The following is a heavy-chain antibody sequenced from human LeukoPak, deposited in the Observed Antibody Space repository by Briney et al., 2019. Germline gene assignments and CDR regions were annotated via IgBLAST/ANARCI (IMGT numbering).Heavy chain of an antibody. CDR3: ARAHYGDPYPNDY. CDR2: INQDGSQR. V-gene: IGHV3-7*01. J-gene: IGHJ4*02. D-gene: IGHD4-17*01. Sequence: GGTLRLSCAASGFTFSRYWMSWVRRAPGKGLEWVANINQDGSQRYYVDSVKGRFTISRDNAKNSLYLQMNSLRDEDTALYYCARAHYGDPYPNDYWGQGTLVTVSS. CDR1: GFTFSRYW.